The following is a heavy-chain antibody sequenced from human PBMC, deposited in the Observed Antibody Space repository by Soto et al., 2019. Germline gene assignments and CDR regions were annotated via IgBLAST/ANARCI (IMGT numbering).Heavy chain of an antibody. D-gene: IGHD3-22*01. CDR1: GLTFSSFG. CDR2: ISYDGSNK. J-gene: IGHJ4*02. Sequence: GGSLRLSWAASGLTFSSFGMPWVRKAPGKGLEGVTGISYDGSNKYYADSVKGRFTIYRDNSKNTLYLKMNRVRAEDTAVYYCAKGPSRYYDSSASTGGPDYWGQGTRVTVSS. V-gene: IGHV3-30*18. CDR3: AKGPSRYYDSSASTGGPDY.